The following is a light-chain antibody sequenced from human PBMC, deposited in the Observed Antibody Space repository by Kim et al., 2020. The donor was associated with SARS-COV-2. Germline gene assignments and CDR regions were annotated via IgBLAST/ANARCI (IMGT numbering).Light chain of an antibody. V-gene: IGLV1-51*01. Sequence: GKKVTIACSGSSSNIGNNYVSWYQQLPGTAPKLLIYDNNKRPPGIPDRFSGSKSGTSATLGITGLQTGDEADYYCGTWDSSLSAGVFGGGTQLTVL. CDR2: DNN. CDR1: SSNIGNNY. CDR3: GTWDSSLSAGV. J-gene: IGLJ2*01.